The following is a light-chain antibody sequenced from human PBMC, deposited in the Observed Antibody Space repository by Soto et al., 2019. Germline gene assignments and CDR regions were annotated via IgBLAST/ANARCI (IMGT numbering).Light chain of an antibody. CDR2: DND. CDR3: QSYDNSLSGVV. V-gene: IGLV1-40*01. CDR1: SSIIGAGFD. Sequence: QSVLTQPPSVSGAPGQRIIISCTGSSSIIGAGFDVHWYQHLPGTAPKLLVYDNDNRPSGLPARFSDSRSGTSASLAITSLQADDEADYYCQSYDNSLSGVVFGGGTKLTVL. J-gene: IGLJ2*01.